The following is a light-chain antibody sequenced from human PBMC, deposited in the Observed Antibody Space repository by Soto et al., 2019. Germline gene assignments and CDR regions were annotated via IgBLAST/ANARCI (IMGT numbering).Light chain of an antibody. J-gene: IGLJ2*01. CDR2: DDS. Sequence: SYELTQPPSVSVAPGQTARITCGGNNIGSKRVHWYQQKPGQAPVLVDYDDSDRPSGIPERFSGSNSGNTATLTISRVEAGDEADYYCQVWDSSSDHVVFGGGTKLTVL. CDR1: NIGSKR. CDR3: QVWDSSSDHVV. V-gene: IGLV3-21*02.